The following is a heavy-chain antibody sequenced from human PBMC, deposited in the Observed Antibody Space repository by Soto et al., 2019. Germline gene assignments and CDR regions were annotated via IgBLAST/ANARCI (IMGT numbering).Heavy chain of an antibody. Sequence: EVQLVESGGGLVQPGGSLRLSCAASGFALSDHYMDWFRQAPGKGLEWVGRIRNKASSYSTEYAASVKGRFTISRDDSKDSLYLQMNSLKTEDTAVYYCARAPQRGNYFHVWGQGTTVAVSS. V-gene: IGHV3-72*01. D-gene: IGHD4-4*01. CDR1: GFALSDHY. CDR3: ARAPQRGNYFHV. J-gene: IGHJ6*02. CDR2: IRNKASSYST.